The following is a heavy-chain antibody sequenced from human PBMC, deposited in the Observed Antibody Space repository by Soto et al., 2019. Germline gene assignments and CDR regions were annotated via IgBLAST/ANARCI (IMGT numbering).Heavy chain of an antibody. V-gene: IGHV3-30-3*01. D-gene: IGHD3-22*01. CDR3: ARPLWRDYYNWGYFDL. CDR2: ISYDGSNK. CDR1: GFTFSSYA. J-gene: IGHJ2*01. Sequence: QVQLVESGGGGVQPGRSLRLSCAASGFTFSSYAMHWVRQATGKGLEWVAVISYDGSNKYYADSVKDRFTISRDNSKNTLYRQRKSLRTEDTAVYYCARPLWRDYYNWGYFDLWGRGTLVTVSS.